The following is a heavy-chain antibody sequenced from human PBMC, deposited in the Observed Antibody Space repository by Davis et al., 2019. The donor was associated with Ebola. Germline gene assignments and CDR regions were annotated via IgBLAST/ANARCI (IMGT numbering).Heavy chain of an antibody. Sequence: PGGSLRLSCAASGFTFSSYAMHWVRQAPGKGLEWVAVISYDGSNKYYADSVKGRFTISRDNSKNTLYLQMNSLRAEDTAVYYCTREGGNSAWPRGAFDIWGQGTMVTVSS. CDR2: ISYDGSNK. CDR1: GFTFSSYA. V-gene: IGHV3-30-3*01. J-gene: IGHJ3*02. D-gene: IGHD4-23*01. CDR3: TREGGNSAWPRGAFDI.